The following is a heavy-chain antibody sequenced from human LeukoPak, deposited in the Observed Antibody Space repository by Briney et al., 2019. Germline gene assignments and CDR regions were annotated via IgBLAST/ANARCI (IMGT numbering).Heavy chain of an antibody. Sequence: SETLSFTCTVSGGSISSSSYYWGWIRQPPGKGLEWIGSIYYSGSTYYNPSLKSRVTISVDTSKNQFSLKLSSVTAADTAVYYCARDDRSSSWYILNNWFDPWGQGTLVTVSS. V-gene: IGHV4-39*02. CDR2: IYYSGST. J-gene: IGHJ5*02. CDR1: GGSISSSSYY. CDR3: ARDDRSSSWYILNNWFDP. D-gene: IGHD6-13*01.